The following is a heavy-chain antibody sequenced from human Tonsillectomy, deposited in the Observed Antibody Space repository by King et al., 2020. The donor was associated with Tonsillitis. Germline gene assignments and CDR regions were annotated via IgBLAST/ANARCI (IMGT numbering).Heavy chain of an antibody. CDR3: ARGSRQGWGSGLTFDS. J-gene: IGHJ4*02. Sequence: QLQESGPGLVKPSETLSLTCTVSGDSISTYYWSWIRQPPGKGLEWNGYIHFIWSTNYNPSLESRVTISVDTSKKQISLKLRSVTAADTAVYYCARGSRQGWGSGLTFDSWGQGTLVTVSS. CDR2: IHFIWST. CDR1: GDSISTYY. D-gene: IGHD3-16*01. V-gene: IGHV4-59*01.